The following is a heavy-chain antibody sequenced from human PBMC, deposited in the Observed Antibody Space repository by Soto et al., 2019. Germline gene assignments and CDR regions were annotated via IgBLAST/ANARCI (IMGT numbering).Heavy chain of an antibody. V-gene: IGHV4-34*01. Sequence: PSETLSLTCAVYGGSFSGYYWPWIRQPPGTGLEWIGEINHSGSTNYNPSLKSRVTISVDTSKNQFSLKLSSVTAADTAVYYCARHNGPLYVGYYYDMDVWGQGTTVTVSS. CDR1: GGSFSGYY. J-gene: IGHJ6*02. CDR3: ARHNGPLYVGYYYDMDV. D-gene: IGHD3-16*01. CDR2: INHSGST.